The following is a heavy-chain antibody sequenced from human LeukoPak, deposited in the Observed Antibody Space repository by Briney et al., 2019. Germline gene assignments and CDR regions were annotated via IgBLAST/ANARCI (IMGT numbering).Heavy chain of an antibody. Sequence: SETLSLTCTVSGGSISSSSYYWGWIRQPPGKGLEWIGSIYYSGSTYYNPSLKSRVTISVDTSKNQFSLKLSSVTAADTAVYYCARLYAVTMENWFDPWGQGTLVTVSS. J-gene: IGHJ5*02. CDR3: ARLYAVTMENWFDP. D-gene: IGHD4-11*01. CDR1: GGSISSSSYY. CDR2: IYYSGST. V-gene: IGHV4-39*01.